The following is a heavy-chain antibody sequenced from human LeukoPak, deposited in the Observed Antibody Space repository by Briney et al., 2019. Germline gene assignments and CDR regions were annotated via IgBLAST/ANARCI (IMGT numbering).Heavy chain of an antibody. CDR2: INAGNGNT. J-gene: IGHJ6*04. V-gene: IGHV1-3*01. Sequence: RVASVKVSCKASGYTFTSYAMHWVRQAPGQRLEWMGWINAGNGNTKYSQKFQGRVTITRDTSASTAYMELSSLRSEDTAVYYCATGGPLRYFDWLLPVYYYGMDVWGKGTTVTVSS. CDR1: GYTFTSYA. CDR3: ATGGPLRYFDWLLPVYYYGMDV. D-gene: IGHD3-9*01.